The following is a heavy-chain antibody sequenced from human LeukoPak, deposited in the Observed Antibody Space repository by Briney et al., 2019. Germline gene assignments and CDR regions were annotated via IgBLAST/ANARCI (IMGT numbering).Heavy chain of an antibody. CDR1: GFTFSSYS. D-gene: IGHD6-19*01. CDR2: ISGSGGST. V-gene: IGHV3-23*01. J-gene: IGHJ4*02. CDR3: AKVGMGIAVAGTFDY. Sequence: PGGSLRLSCAASGFTFSSYSMSWVRQAPGKGLEWVSAISGSGGSTYYADSVKGRFTISRDNSKNTLYLQMNSLRAEDTAVYYCAKVGMGIAVAGTFDYWGQGTLVTVSS.